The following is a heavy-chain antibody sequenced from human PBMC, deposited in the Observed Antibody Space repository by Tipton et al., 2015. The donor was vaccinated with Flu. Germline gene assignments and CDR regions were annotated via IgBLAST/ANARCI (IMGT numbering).Heavy chain of an antibody. Sequence: AASGFTFSHYEMNWVRQAPGKGLEWLSFIDGSGRSIGYADAVKGRFIISRDNAKNLLYLQMDSLRAEDTALYYCARDVTGYYRYFDHWGQGTLVTVST. D-gene: IGHD3-3*01. CDR3: ARDVTGYYRYFDH. V-gene: IGHV3-48*03. CDR1: GFTFSHYE. J-gene: IGHJ5*02. CDR2: IDGSGRSI.